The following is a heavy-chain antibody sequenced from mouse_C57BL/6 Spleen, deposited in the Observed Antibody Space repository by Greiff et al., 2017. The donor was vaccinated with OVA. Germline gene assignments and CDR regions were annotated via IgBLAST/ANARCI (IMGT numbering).Heavy chain of an antibody. V-gene: IGHV5-17*01. CDR1: GFTFSDYG. CDR2: ISSGSSTI. J-gene: IGHJ2*01. Sequence: DVKLQESGGGLVKPGGSLKLSCAASGFTFSDYGMHWVRQAPEKGLEWVAYISSGSSTIYYADTVKGRFTISRDNAKNTLFLQMTSLRSEDTAMYYCARGGQLTYFDYWGQGTTLTVSS. CDR3: ARGGQLTYFDY. D-gene: IGHD3-3*01.